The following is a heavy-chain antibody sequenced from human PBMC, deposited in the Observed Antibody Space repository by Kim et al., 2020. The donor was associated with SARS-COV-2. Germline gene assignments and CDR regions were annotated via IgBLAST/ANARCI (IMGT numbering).Heavy chain of an antibody. CDR1: SGSIGSSNW. CDR3: AGTSSVYWYPNHNWFDP. J-gene: IGHJ5*02. D-gene: IGHD2-8*02. Sequence: SETLSLTCAVSSGSIGSSNWWSWVRQSPGTGLEWIGDIYYTGGTTNYNPSLKRRVTLAVDKSKSQFSLNLSSVTAADTAVYYCAGTSSVYWYPNHNWFDPWGQGTLVTVSS. V-gene: IGHV4-4*02. CDR2: IYYTGGTT.